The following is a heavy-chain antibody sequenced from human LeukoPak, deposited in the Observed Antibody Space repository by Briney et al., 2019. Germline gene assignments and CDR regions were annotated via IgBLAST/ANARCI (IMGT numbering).Heavy chain of an antibody. Sequence: GSLKPSCSSSGFPLHTYSMKWVRQAPGKGLGWISSMSSNGNYIYYADSLKGRFTVSRDNANNSLYVQMISLRAEDTAVYYCAREYSYGYLDYWGQGTLVTVSS. J-gene: IGHJ4*02. CDR1: GFPLHTYS. CDR2: MSSNGNYI. D-gene: IGHD5-18*01. V-gene: IGHV3-21*01. CDR3: AREYSYGYLDY.